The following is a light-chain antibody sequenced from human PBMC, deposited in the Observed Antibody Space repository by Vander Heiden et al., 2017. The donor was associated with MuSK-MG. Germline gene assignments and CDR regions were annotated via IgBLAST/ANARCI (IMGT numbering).Light chain of an antibody. J-gene: IGKJ5*01. CDR3: QQSDSTPLT. CDR1: QSISTY. V-gene: IGKV1-39*01. Sequence: DIQMTQSPSSLSASVGDRVTITCRASQSISTYLNWFQQKAGEAPKLLIYAASSLQSGVPSRFSGSGSGTDFTLTITRLQPEDFATFYCQQSDSTPLTFGQGTLLEIK. CDR2: AAS.